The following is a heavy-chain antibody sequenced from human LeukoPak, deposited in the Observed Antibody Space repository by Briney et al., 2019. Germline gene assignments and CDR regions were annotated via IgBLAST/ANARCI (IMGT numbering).Heavy chain of an antibody. Sequence: GGSLRLSCAASGVTFSSYAMHWVRQAPGKGLEWGAVISYDGSNKYYADSVKGRFTISRDNSKNTLYLQMNSLRAEDTAVYYCAIDSTESYAFDIWGQGTMVTVSS. CDR3: AIDSTESYAFDI. J-gene: IGHJ3*02. D-gene: IGHD3-10*01. V-gene: IGHV3-30-3*01. CDR1: GVTFSSYA. CDR2: ISYDGSNK.